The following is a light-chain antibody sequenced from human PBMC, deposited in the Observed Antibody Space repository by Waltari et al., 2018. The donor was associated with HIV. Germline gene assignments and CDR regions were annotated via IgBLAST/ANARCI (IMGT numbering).Light chain of an antibody. V-gene: IGLV2-14*01. CDR2: MLT. J-gene: IGLJ3*02. CDR3: SSYTTTSTIL. CDR1: NSDICGYNY. Sequence: QSALTQPASVSGSPGQSITISCTGTNSDICGYNYVSCYQQHPGRAPKLLIYMLTHRPACISYRFSGSKSGNTASMTISGLQAEDEADYYCSSYTTTSTILFGGGTKVTVL.